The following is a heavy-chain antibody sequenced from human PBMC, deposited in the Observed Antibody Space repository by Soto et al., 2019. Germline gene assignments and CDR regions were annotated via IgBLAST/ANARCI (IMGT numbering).Heavy chain of an antibody. V-gene: IGHV5-51*01. CDR1: GYSFTSYW. D-gene: IGHD2-8*01. J-gene: IGHJ4*02. Sequence: PGESLKISCKGSGYSFTSYWIAWVRQMPGKGLEYMGMIYPGASQTKYSPSFQGQVTISADKSISTAYVQWDSLKASDTATYYCAVLYQVFTVDFWGQGTPVTVSS. CDR2: IYPGASQT. CDR3: AVLYQVFTVDF.